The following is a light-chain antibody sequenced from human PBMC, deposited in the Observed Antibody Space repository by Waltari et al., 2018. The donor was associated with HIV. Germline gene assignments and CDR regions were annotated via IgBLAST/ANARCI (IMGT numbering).Light chain of an antibody. J-gene: IGKJ1*01. CDR1: QSIGNS. V-gene: IGKV1-5*03. CDR2: EAS. Sequence: DIQMTQSPSTLSASTGDRVAITCRASQSIGNSLAWYQQKPGKAPKLLIHEASSLTFGVSSRFSGSGFGTEFILTIRNLQPDDFAIYYCQEYQNNWTFGQGTKV. CDR3: QEYQNNWT.